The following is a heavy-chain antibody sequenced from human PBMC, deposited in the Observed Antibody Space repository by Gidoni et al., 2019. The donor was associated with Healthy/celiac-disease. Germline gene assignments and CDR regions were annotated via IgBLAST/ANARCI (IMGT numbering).Heavy chain of an antibody. CDR1: GFTFDDYA. CDR2: ISWNSGSI. J-gene: IGHJ4*02. Sequence: EVQLVESGGGLVQPGRSLRLSCAAPGFTFDDYAMHWVRQAPGKGLEWVSGISWNSGSIGYADSVKGRFTISRDNAKNSLYLQMNSLRAEDTALYYCAKDINLAVAGPQDYWGQGTLVTVSS. V-gene: IGHV3-9*01. D-gene: IGHD6-19*01. CDR3: AKDINLAVAGPQDY.